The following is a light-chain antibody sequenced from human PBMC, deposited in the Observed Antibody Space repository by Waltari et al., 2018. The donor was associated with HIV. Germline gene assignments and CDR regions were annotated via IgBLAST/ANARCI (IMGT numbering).Light chain of an antibody. V-gene: IGKV1-39*01. CDR1: QTISIY. CDR2: AAA. Sequence: DIQMTQYPSSLPASLGDRVTVTCRESQTISIYLNWYQQKPGRAPNLLIYAAASLPSGVPSRFSGSGSGTDFNLTIESLEVEDFAAYYCQQSYSGLTFGPGTKV. J-gene: IGKJ3*01. CDR3: QQSYSGLT.